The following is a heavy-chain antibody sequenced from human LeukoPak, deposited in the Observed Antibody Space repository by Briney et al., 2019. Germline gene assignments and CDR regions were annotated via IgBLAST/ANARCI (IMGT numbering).Heavy chain of an antibody. CDR3: ARKGCTGDCYRFDP. CDR1: GYTFTSYP. V-gene: IGHV1-46*01. Sequence: GASVKVSCKASGYTFTSYPMHWVRQAPGQGLEWMGIINPSGGSTNYAQKFQGRVTMTRDTSTSTVYMELSSLRSDDTAVYYCARKGCTGDCYRFDPWGQGTLVTVSS. D-gene: IGHD2-21*02. CDR2: INPSGGST. J-gene: IGHJ5*02.